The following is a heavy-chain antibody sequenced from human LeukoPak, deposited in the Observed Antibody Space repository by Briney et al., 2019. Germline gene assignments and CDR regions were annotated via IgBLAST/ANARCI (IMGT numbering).Heavy chain of an antibody. Sequence: ASVKVSCKASGYTFTSYAMHWVRQAPGQRLEGMGWINAGNGNTKYSQKFQGRVTITRDTSASTAYMELSSLRSEDTAVYDCARGNVVVPAAVYGMDVWGQGTTVTVSS. D-gene: IGHD2-2*01. V-gene: IGHV1-3*01. CDR2: INAGNGNT. CDR1: GYTFTSYA. CDR3: ARGNVVVPAAVYGMDV. J-gene: IGHJ6*02.